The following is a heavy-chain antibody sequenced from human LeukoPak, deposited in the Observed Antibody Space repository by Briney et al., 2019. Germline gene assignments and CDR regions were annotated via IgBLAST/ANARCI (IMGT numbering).Heavy chain of an antibody. J-gene: IGHJ4*02. CDR3: ARQDGDCFDY. CDR2: IYYSGST. V-gene: IGHV4-39*01. Sequence: PSETLSLTCPVSGGSISSSSYYWGWLRQPPGKGLEWIGSIYYSGSTYYNPSLKSRVTISVDTSKNQFSLKLSSVTAAETAVYYCARQDGDCFDYWGQGTLVTVSS. CDR1: GGSISSSSYY. D-gene: IGHD2-8*01.